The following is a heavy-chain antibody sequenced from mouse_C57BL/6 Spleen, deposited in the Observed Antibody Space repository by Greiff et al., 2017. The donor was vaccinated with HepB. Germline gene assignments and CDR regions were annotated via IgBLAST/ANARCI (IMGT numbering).Heavy chain of an antibody. CDR1: GYSFTGYF. CDR2: INPYNGDT. D-gene: IGHD1-1*01. CDR3: AIYGNTLVAKGYYAMDY. J-gene: IGHJ4*01. V-gene: IGHV1-20*01. Sequence: LVEPGDSVKISCKASGYSFTGYFMNWVMQSHGKSLEWIGRINPYNGDTFYNQKFKGKATLTVDKSSSTDHMELRSLTSEDAAVYYCAIYGNTLVAKGYYAMDYWGQGTSVTVSS.